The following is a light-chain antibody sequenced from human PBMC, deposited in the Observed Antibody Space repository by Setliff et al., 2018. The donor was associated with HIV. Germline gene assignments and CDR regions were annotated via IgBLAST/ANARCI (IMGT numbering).Light chain of an antibody. CDR3: QVWDSSSDHPGSV. V-gene: IGLV3-21*04. CDR1: NIGSKT. Sequence: SYELTQPPSVSVAPGKTARLTCGGHNIGSKTVHWYQQKPGQAPVLVIYYDSARPSGIPERFSGSNSGNTATLIISRVEAGDEADYYCQVWDSSSDHPGSVFGTGTKATVL. CDR2: YDS. J-gene: IGLJ1*01.